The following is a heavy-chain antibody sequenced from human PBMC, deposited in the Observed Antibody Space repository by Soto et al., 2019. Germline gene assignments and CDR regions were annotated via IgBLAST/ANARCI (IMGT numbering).Heavy chain of an antibody. V-gene: IGHV4-59*01. D-gene: IGHD3-10*02. J-gene: IGHJ5*01. CDR1: GGSISSYY. Sequence: QVQLQESGPGLVKPSETLSLTCTVSGGSISSYYWSWIRQPPGKGLEWIGFIFYSGSTSYNPSLKSRDTISIDTSEYQFSLKLNSVTAADTAVYYCASMIGDPVLSFDSWAREPWSPSP. CDR3: ASMIGDPVLSFDS. CDR2: IFYSGST.